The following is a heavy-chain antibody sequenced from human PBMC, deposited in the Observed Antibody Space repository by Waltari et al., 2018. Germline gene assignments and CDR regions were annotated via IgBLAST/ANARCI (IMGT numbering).Heavy chain of an antibody. CDR1: GYSINSGYY. D-gene: IGHD2-2*03. V-gene: IGHV4-38-2*01. CDR2: IYHDGST. CDR3: TRQVLGYCTSAPCRRLDS. Sequence: QVQLQESGPGLLKPPETLSLTCGVSGYSINSGYYWGWIRQPPGKGLEWIGTIYHDGSTFYNPSLKSRLTMSMDTSKNEFSLKLSSVTAADTAVYYCTRQVLGYCTSAPCRRLDSWGQGTLVTVSS. J-gene: IGHJ4*02.